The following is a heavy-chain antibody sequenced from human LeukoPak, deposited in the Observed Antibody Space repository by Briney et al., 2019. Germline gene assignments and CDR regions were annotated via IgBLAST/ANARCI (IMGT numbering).Heavy chain of an antibody. J-gene: IGHJ4*02. CDR1: GCTFSDYS. V-gene: IGHV1-69*06. D-gene: IGHD5-18*01. Sequence: GASVKVSCKTSGCTFSDYSISWVRQAPGHGLEWMGGIIPIFGTTNYAQKFQGRVTITADKSTSTAYMELSSLRSEDTAVYYCATGHKWIQDDFGSWGQGTLVTVSS. CDR2: IIPIFGTT. CDR3: ATGHKWIQDDFGS.